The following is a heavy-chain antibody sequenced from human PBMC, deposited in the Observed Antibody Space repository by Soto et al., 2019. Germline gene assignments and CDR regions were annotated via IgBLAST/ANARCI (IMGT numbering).Heavy chain of an antibody. Sequence: QVQLVESGGGVVQPGRSLRLSCAASGFTFSSYAMHWVRQAPGKGLEWVAVISYDGSNKYYGDSVKGRFTISRDNSKNTLYLQMNSFRAEDAAPSYCTRVDTAMDHRFDYWGQGTLVTVFS. V-gene: IGHV3-30-3*01. CDR3: TRVDTAMDHRFDY. J-gene: IGHJ4*02. CDR2: ISYDGSNK. D-gene: IGHD5-18*01. CDR1: GFTFSSYA.